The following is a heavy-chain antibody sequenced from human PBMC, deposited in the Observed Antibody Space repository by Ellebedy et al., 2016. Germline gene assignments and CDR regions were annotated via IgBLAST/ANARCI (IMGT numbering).Heavy chain of an antibody. V-gene: IGHV3-74*01. Sequence: GESLKISXAASGFTFSNAWMHWVRQAPGKGLVWVSRINSDGSSTSYADSVKGRFTISRDNAKNTLYLQMNSLRAEDTAVYYCAKVAVAGMFHFDYWGQGTLVTVSS. J-gene: IGHJ4*02. D-gene: IGHD6-19*01. CDR1: GFTFSNAW. CDR3: AKVAVAGMFHFDY. CDR2: INSDGSST.